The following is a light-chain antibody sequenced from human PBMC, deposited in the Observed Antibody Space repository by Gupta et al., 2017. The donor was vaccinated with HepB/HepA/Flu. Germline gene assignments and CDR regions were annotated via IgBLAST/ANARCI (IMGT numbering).Light chain of an antibody. V-gene: IGLV1-40*01. Sequence: QSVLTQPPSVSGAPGQRVTISCTGSSSNIGAGYDVHWYQQLPGTAPNLLIYVNNNRPSGVPDRFSGSKSGTSASLAITGLQAEDEADYYCQSYDSSLSLYVFGTATKVTVL. J-gene: IGLJ1*01. CDR2: VNN. CDR3: QSYDSSLSLYV. CDR1: SSNIGAGYD.